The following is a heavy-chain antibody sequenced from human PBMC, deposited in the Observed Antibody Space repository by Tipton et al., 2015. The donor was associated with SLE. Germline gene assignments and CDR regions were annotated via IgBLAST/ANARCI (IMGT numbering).Heavy chain of an antibody. CDR2: IYYSGST. CDR1: GGSISSSSYY. V-gene: IGHV4-61*05. CDR3: ARGLGGEGAFDI. J-gene: IGHJ3*02. Sequence: TLSLTCTVSGGSISSSSYYWGWIRQPPGKGLEWIGYIYYSGSTNYNPSLKSRVAISVDTSKNQFSLKLSPVTAADTAVYYCARGLGGEGAFDIWGQGTMVTVSS. D-gene: IGHD2-21*01.